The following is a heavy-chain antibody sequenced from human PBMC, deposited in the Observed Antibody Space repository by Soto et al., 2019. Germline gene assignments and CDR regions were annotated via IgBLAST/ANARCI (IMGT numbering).Heavy chain of an antibody. V-gene: IGHV1-69*17. J-gene: IGHJ4*02. CDR2: IVPVFGIA. Sequence: QVRLVQSGTEVKKPGSSVKVSCKVSGGSFNSFPISWVRQAPGQGPQWMGGIVPVFGIANYAKEFLGRGTITADRSTTTSYKELSSLRSDDTAVYYCTKDKKSRAQEWALDYWGQGTLVMVSS. D-gene: IGHD2-15*01. CDR3: TKDKKSRAQEWALDY. CDR1: GGSFNSFP.